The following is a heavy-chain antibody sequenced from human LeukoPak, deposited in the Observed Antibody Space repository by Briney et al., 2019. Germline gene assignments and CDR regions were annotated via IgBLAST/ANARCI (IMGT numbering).Heavy chain of an antibody. J-gene: IGHJ3*02. Sequence: SGGSLRLSCAASGFTFSSYGMHWVRQAPGKGLEWVAVISYDGSNKYYADSVKGRFTISRDDAKNSLFLQMNSLRVEDTALYYCARASYYYDTTGLGAVDIWGQGTMVTVSS. CDR2: ISYDGSNK. CDR3: ARASYYYDTTGLGAVDI. CDR1: GFTFSSYG. V-gene: IGHV3-30*03. D-gene: IGHD3-22*01.